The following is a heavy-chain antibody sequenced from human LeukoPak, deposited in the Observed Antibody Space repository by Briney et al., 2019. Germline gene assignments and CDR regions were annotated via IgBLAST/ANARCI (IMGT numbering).Heavy chain of an antibody. J-gene: IGHJ4*02. V-gene: IGHV3-7*03. CDR2: IKEDGSER. CDR1: AFIFSGHW. CDR3: AKGGKWDVTPFDY. D-gene: IGHD1-26*01. Sequence: PGGSLRLSCEGSAFIFSGHWMNWVRQTPGKGLEWVASIKEDGSERQYVDSVKGRFSISRDNSKNTLYLQVNSLRAEDTAVYYCAKGGKWDVTPFDYWGQGTLVTVSS.